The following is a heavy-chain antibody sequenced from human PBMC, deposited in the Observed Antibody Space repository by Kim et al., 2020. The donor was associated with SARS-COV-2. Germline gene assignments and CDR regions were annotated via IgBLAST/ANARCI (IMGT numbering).Heavy chain of an antibody. Sequence: GGSLRLSCSGSGFRFADYGMGWVRQAPGRGLEWLGFIRSKYFGGATDYAASVKGRFFISRDDSKNIAHLQMNSLKMEDTAVYYCLRDPVQWSFGSVSHYNVLEDAYGLDVWGQGTTVTVSS. CDR2: IRSKYFGGAT. CDR3: LRDPVQWSFGSVSHYNVLEDAYGLDV. J-gene: IGHJ6*01. V-gene: IGHV3-49*04. D-gene: IGHD3-10*01. CDR1: GFRFADYG.